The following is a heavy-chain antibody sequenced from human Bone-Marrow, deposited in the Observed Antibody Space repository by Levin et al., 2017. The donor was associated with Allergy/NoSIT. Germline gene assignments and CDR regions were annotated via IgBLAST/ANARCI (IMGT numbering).Heavy chain of an antibody. Sequence: SCAISGITSNNYPLTWVRQPPGKGLEWVSSIRSTGAYMHYADSVKGRFTISRDNAKKLLFLQMSSLRAEDTAMYYCASRIAAPGGLDVWGQGTTVTVSS. CDR3: ASRIAAPGGLDV. CDR2: IRSTGAYM. D-gene: IGHD6-25*01. CDR1: GITSNNYP. V-gene: IGHV3-21*01. J-gene: IGHJ6*02.